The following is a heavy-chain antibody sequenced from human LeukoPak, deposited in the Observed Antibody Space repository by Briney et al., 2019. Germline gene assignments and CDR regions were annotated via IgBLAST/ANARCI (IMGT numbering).Heavy chain of an antibody. Sequence: GGSLRLSCAASGFTFSSYAVSWVRQAPGRGLEWVSALSGSGDSTYYADSVKGRFTISRDNSKSTLYLQMNSLRAEDTAVYYCARVGSWNYDVWGQGTLVTVSS. CDR2: LSGSGDST. CDR3: ARVGSWNYDV. V-gene: IGHV3-23*01. CDR1: GFTFSSYA. J-gene: IGHJ4*02. D-gene: IGHD1-7*01.